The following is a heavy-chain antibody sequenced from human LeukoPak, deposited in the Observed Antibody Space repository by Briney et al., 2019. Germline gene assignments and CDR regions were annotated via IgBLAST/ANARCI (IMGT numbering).Heavy chain of an antibody. D-gene: IGHD3-10*01. CDR1: GDSISGYY. CDR3: AFVRSGSYLS. J-gene: IGHJ4*02. Sequence: SETLSLTCTVSGDSISGYYWSWIRQPPGKGLEWIGYIYYSGSTNYNSSLKSRVTISLDTSKNQFSLKLNSVTAADTAVYYCAFVRSGSYLSWGQGTLVTVSS. V-gene: IGHV4-59*01. CDR2: IYYSGST.